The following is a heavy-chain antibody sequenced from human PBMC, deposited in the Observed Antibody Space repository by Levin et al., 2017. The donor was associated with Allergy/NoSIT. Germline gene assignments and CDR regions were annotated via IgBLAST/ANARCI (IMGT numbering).Heavy chain of an antibody. CDR1: GFTFSSYA. J-gene: IGHJ3*02. D-gene: IGHD2-15*01. CDR3: ARGVAQGPLHHDAFDI. CDR2: ISYDGSNK. V-gene: IGHV3-30-3*01. Sequence: GGSLRLSCAASGFTFSSYAMHWVRQAPGKGLEWVAVISYDGSNKYYADSVEGRFTISRDNSKNTLYLQMNSLRAEDTAVYYCARGVAQGPLHHDAFDIWGQGTMVTVSS.